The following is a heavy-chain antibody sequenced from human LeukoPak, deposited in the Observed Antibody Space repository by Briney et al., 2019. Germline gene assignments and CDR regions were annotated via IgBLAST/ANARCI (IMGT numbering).Heavy chain of an antibody. D-gene: IGHD6-19*01. CDR2: IIPIFGTA. CDR1: GYTFTSYA. J-gene: IGHJ6*02. V-gene: IGHV1-69*13. CDR3: ARASEAVAVAGTWAFYYGMDV. Sequence: SVKVSCKASGYTFTSYAMHWVRQAPGQGLEWMGGIIPIFGTANYAQKFQGRVTITADESTSTAYMELSSLRSEDTAVYYCARASEAVAVAGTWAFYYGMDVWGQGTTVTVSS.